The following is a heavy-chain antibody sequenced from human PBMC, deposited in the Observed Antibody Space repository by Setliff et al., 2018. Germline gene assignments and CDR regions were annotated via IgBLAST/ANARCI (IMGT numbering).Heavy chain of an antibody. D-gene: IGHD3-22*01. V-gene: IGHV1-18*01. Sequence: ASVKVSCKASGYPFTNYGITWVRQAPGQGLEWLGWISTYNVNTTYAQKLQDRVTMTTDTSTSTAYMELRSLRSDDTAVYCCARRNFYYDSSGFALYYYYMDVLGKGTTVTVSS. J-gene: IGHJ6*03. CDR3: ARRNFYYDSSGFALYYYYMDV. CDR2: ISTYNVNT. CDR1: GYPFTNYG.